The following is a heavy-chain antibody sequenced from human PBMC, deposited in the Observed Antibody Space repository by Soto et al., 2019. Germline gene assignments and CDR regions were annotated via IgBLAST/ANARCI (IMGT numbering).Heavy chain of an antibody. D-gene: IGHD4-17*01. Sequence: SETLSLTCTVSGGSVTNSSYYWGWIRQSPGKGLEWIGSVYYRGRSFSKSSVKSRVTISVDTSKNRFSLSLNSVTASDTAVYFCVSQRTTVPTQAYFDYWGPGALVTVSS. CDR3: VSQRTTVPTQAYFDY. CDR2: VYYRGRS. J-gene: IGHJ4*02. CDR1: GGSVTNSSYY. V-gene: IGHV4-39*01.